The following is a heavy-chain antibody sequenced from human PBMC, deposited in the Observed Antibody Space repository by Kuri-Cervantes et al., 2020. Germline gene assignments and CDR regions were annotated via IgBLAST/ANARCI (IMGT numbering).Heavy chain of an antibody. J-gene: IGHJ5*02. CDR3: ARHGITGTTGSYWFDP. V-gene: IGHV5-51*01. Sequence: GGSLRLSCKGSGYSFTSYWIGWVRQMPGKGLEWVGIIYPGDSDTRYSPSFQGQVTISADKSIGTAYLQWSSLKASDTAMYYCARHGITGTTGSYWFDPWGQGTLVTVSS. CDR1: GYSFTSYW. CDR2: IYPGDSDT. D-gene: IGHD1-20*01.